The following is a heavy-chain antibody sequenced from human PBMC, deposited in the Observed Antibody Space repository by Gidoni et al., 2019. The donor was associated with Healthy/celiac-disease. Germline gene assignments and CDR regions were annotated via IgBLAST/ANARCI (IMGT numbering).Heavy chain of an antibody. CDR1: GYTFTSYY. CDR2: INPSGGST. D-gene: IGHD3-10*01. V-gene: IGHV1-46*01. CDR3: ARDRGYYYGSGPMDV. Sequence: QVQLVQSGAEVKKPGASVKVSCKASGYTFTSYYMHWVRQAPGQGLEWMGIINPSGGSTSYAQKFQGRVTMTRDTSTSTVYMELSSLRSEDTAVYYCARDRGYYYGSGPMDVWGKGTTVTVSS. J-gene: IGHJ6*04.